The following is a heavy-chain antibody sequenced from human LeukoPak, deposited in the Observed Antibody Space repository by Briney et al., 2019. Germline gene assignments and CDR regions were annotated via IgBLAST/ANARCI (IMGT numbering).Heavy chain of an antibody. J-gene: IGHJ6*03. CDR3: ARDGAVAFAPYYYYMDV. V-gene: IGHV3-21*01. Sequence: GGSLRLSCAASGFTFSSYSMNWVRQAPGKGLEWVSSISSSSSYIYYADAVEGRFTISRDNAKNSLYLQMNSLRAEDTAVYYCARDGAVAFAPYYYYMDVWGKGTTVTVSS. CDR2: ISSSSSYI. CDR1: GFTFSSYS. D-gene: IGHD6-19*01.